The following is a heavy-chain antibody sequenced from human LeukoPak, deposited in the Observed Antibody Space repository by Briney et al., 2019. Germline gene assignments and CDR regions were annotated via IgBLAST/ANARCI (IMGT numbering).Heavy chain of an antibody. J-gene: IGHJ4*02. Sequence: ASVKVSCKTSGHTFNAYYIHWLRQAPGQGLEWMGRINPNSGDTSYAQKFQGRVTMTRETSISTAYMELSRLRSDDTAVYYCAIGYYSSSTCYSIDYWGQGTLVTVSS. CDR1: GHTFNAYY. CDR2: INPNSGDT. CDR3: AIGYYSSSTCYSIDY. D-gene: IGHD2-2*01. V-gene: IGHV1-2*06.